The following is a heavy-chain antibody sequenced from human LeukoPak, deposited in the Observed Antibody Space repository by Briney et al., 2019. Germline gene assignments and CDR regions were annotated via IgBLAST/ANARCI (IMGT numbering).Heavy chain of an antibody. Sequence: GGSLRLSCAASGFTFSSYSMNWVRQAPGKGLEWVSSISSSSSYIYYADSVKGRFTISRDNAKNTLYLQVNSLRAEDTAIYYCAREGECAGGTCSDPSRELDVWGQGTLVTVSS. V-gene: IGHV3-21*01. CDR3: AREGECAGGTCSDPSRELDV. CDR1: GFTFSSYS. CDR2: ISSSSSYI. D-gene: IGHD2-15*01. J-gene: IGHJ4*02.